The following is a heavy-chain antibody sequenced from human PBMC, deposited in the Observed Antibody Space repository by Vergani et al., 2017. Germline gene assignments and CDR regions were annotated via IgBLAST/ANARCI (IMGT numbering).Heavy chain of an antibody. D-gene: IGHD2-21*01. CDR3: AREVRSPYCGCDCYSEGDAFDI. Sequence: QVQLVQSGAEVKKPGSSVKVSCKASGGTFSRYTISWVRQAPGQGLEWMGRVIPILGIANYAQKCQGRVTITADKSKRTADMELRRLRSEDTAVDYCAREVRSPYCGCDCYSEGDAFDIWGQGTMVTVSS. J-gene: IGHJ3*02. CDR2: VIPILGIA. V-gene: IGHV1-69*08. CDR1: GGTFSRYT.